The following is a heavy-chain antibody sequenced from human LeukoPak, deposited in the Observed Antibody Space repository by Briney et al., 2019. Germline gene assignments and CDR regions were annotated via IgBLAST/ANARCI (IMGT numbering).Heavy chain of an antibody. CDR3: AKDPLLPDSSGYYRSQYYFDY. Sequence: GGSLRLSCAVSGFTLSSYVMHWVRQAARKGLACVAFIRYFGSNKYYADSVKGRFTITRDNSNNTLYLQMNSLRAEDTAVYYCAKDPLLPDSSGYYRSQYYFDYWGQGTLVTVSS. D-gene: IGHD3-22*01. V-gene: IGHV3-30*02. CDR1: GFTLSSYV. CDR2: IRYFGSNK. J-gene: IGHJ4*02.